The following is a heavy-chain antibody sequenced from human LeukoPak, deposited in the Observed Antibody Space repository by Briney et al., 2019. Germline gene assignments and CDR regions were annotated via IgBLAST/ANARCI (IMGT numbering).Heavy chain of an antibody. D-gene: IGHD6-19*01. CDR1: GDSVSSNSAA. Sequence: SQTLSLTCAISGDSVSSNSAAWNWIRQSPSRGLEWLGRTYHRSKWYNDYAVSVKSRITINPDTSKNQFSLQLNSVTPEDTAVYYCARGDYIAVAGNPTRGYYYYMDVWGKGTTVTVSS. V-gene: IGHV6-1*01. CDR3: ARGDYIAVAGNPTRGYYYYMDV. J-gene: IGHJ6*03. CDR2: TYHRSKWYN.